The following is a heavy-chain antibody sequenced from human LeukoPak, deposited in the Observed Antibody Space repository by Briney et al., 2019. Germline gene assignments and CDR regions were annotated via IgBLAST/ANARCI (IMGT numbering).Heavy chain of an antibody. V-gene: IGHV3-30*02. CDR3: AKEDIAAAGKYYYYYMDV. CDR1: GFTFSSYG. J-gene: IGHJ6*03. Sequence: PGGSLRLSCAASGFTFSSYGMHWVRQAPGKGLEWVAFIRYDGSNKYYADSVKGRFTISRDNSKDTVYLQMNSLRAEDTAVYYCAKEDIAAAGKYYYYYMDVWGKGTTVTISS. CDR2: IRYDGSNK. D-gene: IGHD6-13*01.